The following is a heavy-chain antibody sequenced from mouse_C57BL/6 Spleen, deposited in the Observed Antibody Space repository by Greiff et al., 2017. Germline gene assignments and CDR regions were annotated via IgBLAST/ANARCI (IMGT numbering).Heavy chain of an antibody. V-gene: IGHV5-17*01. D-gene: IGHD1-1*01. J-gene: IGHJ2*01. CDR2: ISSGSSTI. CDR1: GFTFSDYG. CDR3: AKSTTVVANLDY. Sequence: EVQVVESGGGLVKPGGSLKLSCAASGFTFSDYGMHWVRQAPEKGLEWVAYISSGSSTIYYADTVKGRFTISRDNAKNTLFLQMTSLRSEDTAMYYCAKSTTVVANLDYWGQGTTLTVSS.